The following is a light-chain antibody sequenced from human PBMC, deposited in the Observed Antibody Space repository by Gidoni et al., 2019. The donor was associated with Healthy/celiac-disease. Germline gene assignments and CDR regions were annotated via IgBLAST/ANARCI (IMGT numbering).Light chain of an antibody. CDR1: QSISSY. V-gene: IGKV1-39*01. CDR2: AAS. CDR3: QQSYSTPHMYT. Sequence: DIQMTQSPYSLSASVGDRVTITCRASQSISSYLNWYQQKPGKAPKLLIYAASSLQSGVPSRFSCSGSGTDFTLTISSLQPEDFATYYCQQSYSTPHMYTFGQGTKLEIK. J-gene: IGKJ2*01.